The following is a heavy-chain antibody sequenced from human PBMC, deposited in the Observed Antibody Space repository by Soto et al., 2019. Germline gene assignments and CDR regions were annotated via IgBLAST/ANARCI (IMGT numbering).Heavy chain of an antibody. CDR1: GGSISDNDYY. CDR2: ISHTGTA. J-gene: IGHJ3*01. V-gene: IGHV4-39*01. CDR3: ARLAYDANGFNVYGDDAFAL. D-gene: IGHD3-22*01. Sequence: SETLSLTCTVSGGSISDNDYYWSWIRQPPGKGLGWIGTISHTGTAYYNPSLESRVAVSVGTSENQFSLNLSSVTAADTAVYYCARLAYDANGFNVYGDDAFALWGQGTMVTVSS.